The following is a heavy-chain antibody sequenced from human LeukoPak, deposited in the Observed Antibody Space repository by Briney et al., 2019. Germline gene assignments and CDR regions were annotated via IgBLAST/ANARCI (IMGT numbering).Heavy chain of an antibody. Sequence: SETLSLTCAVYGGSLSGYYWSWIRQPPGKGLEWIGEINHSGSTNYNPSLKSRVTISVDTSKNQFSLKLSSVTAADTAVYYCARGLYYYDSSGSDAFDIWGQGTMVTVSS. V-gene: IGHV4-34*01. CDR3: ARGLYYYDSSGSDAFDI. J-gene: IGHJ3*02. D-gene: IGHD3-22*01. CDR1: GGSLSGYY. CDR2: INHSGST.